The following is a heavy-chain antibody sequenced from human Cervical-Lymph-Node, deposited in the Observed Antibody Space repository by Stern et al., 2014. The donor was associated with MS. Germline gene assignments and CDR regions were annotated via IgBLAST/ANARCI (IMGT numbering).Heavy chain of an antibody. CDR3: ARDLQNA. Sequence: VQLVESGSELKKPGASVKVSCKASGYIFTTYSMNWVRQAPGQGLEWMGWINTNTGNPTYAQDFTGRIAFSLDTSVNTAYLQIRSLKAEDTAVYYCARDLQNAWGQGTLVTVSS. V-gene: IGHV7-4-1*02. CDR2: INTNTGNP. J-gene: IGHJ4*02. CDR1: GYIFTTYS. D-gene: IGHD5-24*01.